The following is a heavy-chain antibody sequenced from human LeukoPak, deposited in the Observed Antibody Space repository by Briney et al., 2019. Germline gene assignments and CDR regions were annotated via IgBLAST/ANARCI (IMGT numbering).Heavy chain of an antibody. CDR1: GFTFSTYA. J-gene: IGHJ4*02. CDR3: ARALDEGARFDY. Sequence: GRSLRLSCTASGFTFSTYAVHWVRQAPGKGLEWVAVISYDGTNKYYSDSMKGRFTISRDNSKNSLYLQINSLRAEDTAVYYCARALDEGARFDYWGQGTLVTVSS. CDR2: ISYDGTNK. V-gene: IGHV3-30-3*01.